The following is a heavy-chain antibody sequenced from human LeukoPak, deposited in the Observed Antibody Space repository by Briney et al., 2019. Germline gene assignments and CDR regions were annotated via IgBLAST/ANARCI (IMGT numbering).Heavy chain of an antibody. D-gene: IGHD6-19*01. CDR2: ISAYSGNT. Sequence: ASVKVSCKASNYTFTSYPISWVRQAPGQGLEWMGWISAYSGNTNYAQKFQGRVTITADESTSTAYMELSSLRSEDTAVYYCARVDSSGSGAIFDYWGQGTLVTVSS. CDR3: ARVDSSGSGAIFDY. CDR1: NYTFTSYP. V-gene: IGHV1-18*01. J-gene: IGHJ4*02.